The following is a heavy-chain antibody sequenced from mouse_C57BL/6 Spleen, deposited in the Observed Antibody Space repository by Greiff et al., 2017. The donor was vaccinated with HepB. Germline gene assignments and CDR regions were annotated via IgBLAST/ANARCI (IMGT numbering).Heavy chain of an antibody. J-gene: IGHJ2*01. CDR2: IYPGDGDT. D-gene: IGHD1-1*01. CDR3: ARSGDYYGSSLGY. V-gene: IGHV1-82*01. Sequence: VQLQQSGPELVKPGASVKISCKASGYAFSSSWMNWVKQRPGKGLEWIGRIYPGDGDTNYNGKFKGKATLTADKSSSTAYLQLSSLTSEDSAVYFCARSGDYYGSSLGYWGQGTTLTVSS. CDR1: GYAFSSSW.